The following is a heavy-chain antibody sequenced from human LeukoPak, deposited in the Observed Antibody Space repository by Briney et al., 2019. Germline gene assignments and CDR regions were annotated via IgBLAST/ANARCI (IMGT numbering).Heavy chain of an antibody. CDR2: INHNSGGT. CDR1: GYTFTGYY. Sequence: ASVKVSCKASGYTFTGYYMHWVRQAPGQGHEGMGRINHNSGGTNYAQKFQGMVTMSSDTSISTAYMELSRLRSDDTAVYYCARGTYYYDSSGYCFFDYWGQGTLVTVSS. CDR3: ARGTYYYDSSGYCFFDY. V-gene: IGHV1-2*06. J-gene: IGHJ4*02. D-gene: IGHD3-22*01.